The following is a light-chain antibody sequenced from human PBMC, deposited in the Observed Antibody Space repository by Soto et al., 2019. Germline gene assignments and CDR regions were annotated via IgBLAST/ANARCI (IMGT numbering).Light chain of an antibody. CDR3: QQANSFPVT. CDR2: VTS. CDR1: QGISSW. J-gene: IGKJ5*01. Sequence: DLQMTQSPSSVSASVGDRVTITCRASQGISSWLAWYQQKPGKAPKLMIYVTSNLQGGVPSRFTGSRSGTDFTLTISSLQPEDFATYYCQQANSFPVTFGQGTRLEIK. V-gene: IGKV1D-12*01.